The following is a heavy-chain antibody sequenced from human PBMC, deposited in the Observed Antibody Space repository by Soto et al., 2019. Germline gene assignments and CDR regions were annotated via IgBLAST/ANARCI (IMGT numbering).Heavy chain of an antibody. CDR2: ISGGGDTT. CDR3: AKGRGGSGSLTPRVDF. CDR1: GFTFNNYA. D-gene: IGHD3-10*01. Sequence: EVQLLESGGGLVQPGGSLRLSCAASGFTFNNYAMTWVRQAPGKGLEWVSPISGGGDTTSYADSVKGRFTVSRDGSKNTLYLQMRSLRAEDTALYYCAKGRGGSGSLTPRVDFWGQGTLVTVSS. V-gene: IGHV3-23*01. J-gene: IGHJ4*02.